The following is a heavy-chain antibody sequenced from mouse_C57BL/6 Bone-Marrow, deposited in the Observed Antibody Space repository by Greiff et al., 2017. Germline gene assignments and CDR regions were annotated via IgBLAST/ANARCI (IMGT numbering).Heavy chain of an antibody. CDR3: ARTSYLYHARDY. Sequence: QVQLQQSGPELVKPGASVKISCKASGYAFSSSWMNWVKQRPGKGLEWIGRIYPGDGDTNYNGKFKGKATLTADNSSSTAYMQLSSLTSEDSAVYFCARTSYLYHARDYWGQGTSVTVSS. V-gene: IGHV1-82*01. J-gene: IGHJ4*01. CDR2: IYPGDGDT. CDR1: GYAFSSSW. D-gene: IGHD5-5*01.